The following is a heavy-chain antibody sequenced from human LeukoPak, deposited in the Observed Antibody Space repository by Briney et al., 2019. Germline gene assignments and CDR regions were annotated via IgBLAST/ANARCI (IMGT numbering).Heavy chain of an antibody. CDR3: ASSQRNYYYGSGSHNWFDP. V-gene: IGHV1-69*04. CDR1: GGTFNSYA. J-gene: IGHJ5*02. D-gene: IGHD3-10*01. Sequence: SVKVSCKASGGTFNSYAISWVRQAPGQGLEWMGRIIPILGIANYAQKFQGRVTITADKSTSTAYMELSSLRSEDTAVYYCASSQRNYYYGSGSHNWFDPWGQGTLVTVSS. CDR2: IIPILGIA.